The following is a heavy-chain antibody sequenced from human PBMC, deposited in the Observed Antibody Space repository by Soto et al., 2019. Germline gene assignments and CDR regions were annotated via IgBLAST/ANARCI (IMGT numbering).Heavy chain of an antibody. CDR1: GYTFTGYF. V-gene: IGHV1-2*04. Sequence: ASVKVSCKASGYTFTGYFMHWVRQAPGQGLEWMGWINPNTGGTNYAQKFQGSVTMTRDASISTAYMELSRLRSDDTAVYYCAREWVVPAARDYYYGMDVWGQGTTVTVSS. CDR3: AREWVVPAARDYYYGMDV. D-gene: IGHD2-2*01. CDR2: INPNTGGT. J-gene: IGHJ6*02.